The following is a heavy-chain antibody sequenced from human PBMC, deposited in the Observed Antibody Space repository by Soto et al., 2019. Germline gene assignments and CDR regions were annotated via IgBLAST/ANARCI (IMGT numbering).Heavy chain of an antibody. D-gene: IGHD6-13*01. V-gene: IGHV4-59*01. CDR1: GGSISRYY. Sequence: SETLSLTCTVSGGSISRYYWSWIRQPPGKGLEWIGYNYYSGSTNYNSSLKSRVTISVDTSKNQFSLKLSSVTAADTAVYYCARGPGVAAVDYWGQGTLVTVSS. CDR2: NYYSGST. J-gene: IGHJ4*02. CDR3: ARGPGVAAVDY.